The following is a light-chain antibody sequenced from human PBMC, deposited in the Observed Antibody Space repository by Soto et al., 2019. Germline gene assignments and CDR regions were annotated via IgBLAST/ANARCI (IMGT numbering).Light chain of an antibody. V-gene: IGLV2-14*01. J-gene: IGLJ1*01. CDR1: SSDIGGYNC. CDR3: SSYTSSSTYV. CDR2: EVN. Sequence: QSALTQPASVSGSPGQSITISCTGTSSDIGGYNCVSWYQHHPGKAPKLMIYEVNNRPSGVSNRFSGSKSGNAASLTISGLQTEDEADYYCSSYTSSSTYVFGTGTKVTVL.